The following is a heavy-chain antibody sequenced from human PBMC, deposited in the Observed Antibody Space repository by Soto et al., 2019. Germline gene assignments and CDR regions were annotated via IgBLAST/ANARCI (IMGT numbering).Heavy chain of an antibody. CDR2: INPSGGTT. J-gene: IGHJ6*02. Sequence: QVQLVQSGAEVKKPGASVKVSCKASGYTFTSYYMHCVRQAPGQGPEWMGIINPSGGTTSYAQKFQGRVTMTRATSTSTVYMELSSLRSEDTAVYYCARESVVRGDYYGMDVWGQGTTVTVSS. CDR1: GYTFTSYY. D-gene: IGHD3-10*01. V-gene: IGHV1-46*01. CDR3: ARESVVRGDYYGMDV.